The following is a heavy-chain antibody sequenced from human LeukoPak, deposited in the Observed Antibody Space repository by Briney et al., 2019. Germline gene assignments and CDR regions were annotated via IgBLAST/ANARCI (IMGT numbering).Heavy chain of an antibody. CDR2: IRYDGSNK. CDR3: AKDWDLFAWFGGKFDY. J-gene: IGHJ4*02. Sequence: TGGSLRLSCAASGFTFSSYGMHWVRQAPGKGLEWVAFIRYDGSNKYYADSVKGRFTISRDNSKNTLYLQMNSLRAEDTAVYYCAKDWDLFAWFGGKFDYWGQGTLVTVSS. CDR1: GFTFSSYG. D-gene: IGHD3-10*01. V-gene: IGHV3-30*02.